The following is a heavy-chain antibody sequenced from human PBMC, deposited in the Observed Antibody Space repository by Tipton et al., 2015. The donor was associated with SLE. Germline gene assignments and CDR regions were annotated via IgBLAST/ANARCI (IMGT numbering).Heavy chain of an antibody. V-gene: IGHV4-59*12. CDR1: GGSISSYY. CDR3: ANSLGSSYWFDY. J-gene: IGHJ4*02. D-gene: IGHD2-15*01. CDR2: IYYSGST. Sequence: LRLSCTVSGGSISSYYWSWIRQPPGKGLEWIGYIYYSGSTNYNPSLKSRVTISVDTSKNQFSLKLSSVTAADTAVYYCANSLGSSYWFDYWGQGTLVTVSS.